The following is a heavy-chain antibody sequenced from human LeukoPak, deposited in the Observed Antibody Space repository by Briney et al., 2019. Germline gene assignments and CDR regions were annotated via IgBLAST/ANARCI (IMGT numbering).Heavy chain of an antibody. CDR3: ARSELGWFDP. D-gene: IGHD2/OR15-2a*01. Sequence: SETLSLTCTVSGGSLSSYYWSWIRQPPGKGLEWIGYIYYSGSTNYNPSLKSRVNISVDTSKNQFSLKLSSVTAADTAVYYCARSELGWFDPWGQGTLVTVSS. CDR1: GGSLSSYY. J-gene: IGHJ5*02. CDR2: IYYSGST. V-gene: IGHV4-59*08.